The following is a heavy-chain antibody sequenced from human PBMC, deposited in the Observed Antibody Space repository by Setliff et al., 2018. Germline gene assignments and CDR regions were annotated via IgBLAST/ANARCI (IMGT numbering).Heavy chain of an antibody. V-gene: IGHV1-69*05. J-gene: IGHJ6*03. CDR3: AREGVDIRSSTDYRYYMDV. CDR2: TIPMFGST. Sequence: SVKVSCKASGGTFSSYGISWVRQAPGQGLEWMGGTIPMFGSTNYAQKFQDRVTIITDESTSTAYMELSSLRIEDTAVYYCAREGVDIRSSTDYRYYMDVWGKGTTVTVSS. D-gene: IGHD5-12*01. CDR1: GGTFSSYG.